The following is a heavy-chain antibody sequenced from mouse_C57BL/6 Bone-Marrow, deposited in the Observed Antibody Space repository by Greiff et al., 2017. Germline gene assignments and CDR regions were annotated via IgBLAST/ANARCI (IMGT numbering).Heavy chain of an antibody. CDR2: FDPEIGDT. CDR1: GFYIKDGY. D-gene: IGHD2-3*01. CDR3: SACDGDYFDF. J-gene: IGHJ2*01. Sequence: EVQLQQSGPELVRPGASVSLSCTASGFYIKDGYLYWLKQRLEQDLVWFGWFDPEIGDTEYASKFQGKATITSDTSSNTAYLQLSSLTSEDTAVYYCSACDGDYFDFWGQGTPLTVAS. V-gene: IGHV14-4*01.